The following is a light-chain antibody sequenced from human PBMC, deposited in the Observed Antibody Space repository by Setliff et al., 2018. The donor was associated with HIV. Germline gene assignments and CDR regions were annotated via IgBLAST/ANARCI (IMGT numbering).Light chain of an antibody. CDR2: EVN. Sequence: QSALTQPPSAPGSPGQSVTISCTGTSGDVGGYNYVSWYQQHPGKAPKLMIYEVNQRPSGVPDRFSGSKSGDTASLTVSGLQAEDEADYFCSSYAGSNIYVFGTGTKVTVL. CDR3: SSYAGSNIYV. V-gene: IGLV2-8*01. CDR1: SGDVGGYNY. J-gene: IGLJ1*01.